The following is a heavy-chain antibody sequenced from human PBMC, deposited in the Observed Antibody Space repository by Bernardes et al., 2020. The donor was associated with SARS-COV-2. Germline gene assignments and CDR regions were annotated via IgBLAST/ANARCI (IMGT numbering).Heavy chain of an antibody. CDR2: LHYRGNT. V-gene: IGHV4-39*07. D-gene: IGHD3-3*01. Sequence: ETLSLTFSVSGGSISSNHYYWGWVRQPPGKALEWIGSLHYRGNTYLSPSLKSRVTMSVDTSKNQIFLRLTSVTAADTALYYCARLPLYDLDASDIWGQGTMVTVSS. J-gene: IGHJ3*02. CDR1: GGSISSNHYY. CDR3: ARLPLYDLDASDI.